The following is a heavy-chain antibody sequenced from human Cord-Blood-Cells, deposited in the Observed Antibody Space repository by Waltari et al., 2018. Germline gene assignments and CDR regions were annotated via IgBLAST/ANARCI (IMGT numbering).Heavy chain of an antibody. CDR1: GFTFSSYS. CDR3: ARDFKPWYFDL. V-gene: IGHV3-21*01. J-gene: IGHJ2*01. Sequence: EVQLVESGGGLVKPGGSLRLSCAASGFTFSSYSMNWFRQAPGKGLGWVSSISSSSSYIYYADSVKGRFTISRDNAKNSLYLQMNSLRAEDTAVYYCARDFKPWYFDLWGRGTLVTVSS. CDR2: ISSSSSYI.